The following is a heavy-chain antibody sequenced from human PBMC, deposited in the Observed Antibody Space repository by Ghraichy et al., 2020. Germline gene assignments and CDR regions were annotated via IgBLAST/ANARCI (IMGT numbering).Heavy chain of an antibody. CDR3: ARLGGSSTVTFNYGMDV. V-gene: IGHV5-51*01. Sequence: GESLNISCKGSGYSFTSYWIGWVRQMPGKGLEWMGIIYPGDSDTRYSPSFQGQVTISADKSISTAYLQWSSLKASDTAMYYCARLGGSSTVTFNYGMDVWGQGTTVTVSS. D-gene: IGHD4-17*01. J-gene: IGHJ6*02. CDR1: GYSFTSYW. CDR2: IYPGDSDT.